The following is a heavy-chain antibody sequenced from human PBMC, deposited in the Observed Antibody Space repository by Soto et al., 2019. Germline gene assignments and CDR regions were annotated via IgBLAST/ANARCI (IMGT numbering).Heavy chain of an antibody. Sequence: QITLKESGPPRVKPTQTLTLTCVFSGFSLSTSGVGVGWIRQPPGKALEWLAFVYWDDDNRYSPSLKTRLVVTNDTSKMEVTLTMTNLDPVDTATYYCAHGAAVRGNWDGGYFDSWGQGIPVTVSS. J-gene: IGHJ4*02. D-gene: IGHD1-1*01. V-gene: IGHV2-5*02. CDR1: GFSLSTSGVG. CDR3: AHGAAVRGNWDGGYFDS. CDR2: VYWDDDN.